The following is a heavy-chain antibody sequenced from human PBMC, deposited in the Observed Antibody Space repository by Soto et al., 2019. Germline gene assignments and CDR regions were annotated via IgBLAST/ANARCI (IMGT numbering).Heavy chain of an antibody. J-gene: IGHJ4*02. Sequence: QVQLVQSGAEVKKPGASVKVSCKASGYTFTSYGISWVRQAPGQGLEWMGWISAYNGNTNYGQKLQGRVTMTTDTSTSTAYMELRSLRSDDTAVYYCARDREEWNSLGYFDYWGQGTLVTVSS. CDR3: ARDREEWNSLGYFDY. D-gene: IGHD3-16*01. V-gene: IGHV1-18*01. CDR1: GYTFTSYG. CDR2: ISAYNGNT.